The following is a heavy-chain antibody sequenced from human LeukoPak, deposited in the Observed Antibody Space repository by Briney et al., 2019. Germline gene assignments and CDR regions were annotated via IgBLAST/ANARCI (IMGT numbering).Heavy chain of an antibody. J-gene: IGHJ4*02. CDR3: ARHKPAATDY. CDR2: IYPGDSDT. CDR1: GYTFTNYW. V-gene: IGHV5-51*01. D-gene: IGHD6-13*01. Sequence: GESLKISCTGSGYTFTNYWIAWVRHMPGKGLEWMGAIYPGDSDTRCTPSFQGQVTISADKSSSTAYLQWSSPKASDTAMYYCARHKPAATDYWGQGTLITVSS.